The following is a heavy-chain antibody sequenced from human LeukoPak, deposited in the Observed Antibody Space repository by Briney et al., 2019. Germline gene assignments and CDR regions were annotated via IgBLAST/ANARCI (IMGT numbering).Heavy chain of an antibody. CDR2: ISSSGSST. D-gene: IGHD3-22*01. Sequence: GGSLRLSCVASGFTFSSYAMSWVSQAPGKGLEWVSTISSSGSSTYYADSVKGRFTISRDNSKNTLYLQMNSLRAEDTAVYYCAKDQRYYYDSSGYLFPFDIWGQGTMVTVSS. CDR3: AKDQRYYYDSSGYLFPFDI. V-gene: IGHV3-23*01. J-gene: IGHJ3*02. CDR1: GFTFSSYA.